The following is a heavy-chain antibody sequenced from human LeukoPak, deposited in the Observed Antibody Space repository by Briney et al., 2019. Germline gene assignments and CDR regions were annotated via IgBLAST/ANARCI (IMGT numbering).Heavy chain of an antibody. Sequence: ASVKVSCKASGYTFTSYGIGWVRQAPGQGLEWMGWISAYNGNTNYAQKLQGRVTMTTDTSTSTAYMELRSLRSDDTAVYYCARGLYCSSTSCSYYGMDVWGQGTTVTVSS. CDR1: GYTFTSYG. J-gene: IGHJ6*02. CDR2: ISAYNGNT. CDR3: ARGLYCSSTSCSYYGMDV. V-gene: IGHV1-18*01. D-gene: IGHD2-2*01.